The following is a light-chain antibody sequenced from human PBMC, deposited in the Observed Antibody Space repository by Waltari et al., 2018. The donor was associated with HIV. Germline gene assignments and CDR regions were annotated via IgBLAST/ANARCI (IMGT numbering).Light chain of an antibody. CDR1: KHGWKS. V-gene: IGLV3-21*02. J-gene: IGLJ2*01. CDR3: QVWDSSNDHVV. CDR2: DDS. Sequence: YVLTQPPSLSVAAGRTARMTCGGSKHGWKSEHWYQQKPGQAPVLVVYDDSDRPSGIPERFSGSNSGNTATLTSSRVEAGDEADYYCQVWDSSNDHVVFGGGTKLTVL.